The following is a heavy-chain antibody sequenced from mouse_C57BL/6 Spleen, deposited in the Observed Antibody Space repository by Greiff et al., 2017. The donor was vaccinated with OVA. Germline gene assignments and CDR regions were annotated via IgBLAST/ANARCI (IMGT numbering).Heavy chain of an antibody. J-gene: IGHJ4*01. V-gene: IGHV1-69*01. CDR3: ARRRDYGSSYYAMDY. CDR2: IDPSDSYT. Sequence: QVQLKQPGAELVMPGASVKLSCKASGYTFTSYWMHWVKQRPGQGLEWIGEIDPSDSYTNYNQKFKGKSTLTVDKSSSTAYMQLSSLTSEDSAVYYCARRRDYGSSYYAMDYWGQGTSVTVSS. CDR1: GYTFTSYW. D-gene: IGHD1-1*01.